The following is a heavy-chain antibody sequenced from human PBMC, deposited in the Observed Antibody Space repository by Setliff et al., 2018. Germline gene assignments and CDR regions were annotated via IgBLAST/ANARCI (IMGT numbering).Heavy chain of an antibody. J-gene: IGHJ3*02. CDR3: ARKLRYFDWLAQDDAFDI. CDR1: GGSINNYY. Sequence: ETLSLTCTVSGGSINNYYWSWIRQPAGKGLEWIGHIYTSGSTNYNPSLKSRVTISVDTSKNQFSLKLSSVTAADTAVYYCARKLRYFDWLAQDDAFDIWGQGTMVTVSS. V-gene: IGHV4-4*07. CDR2: IYTSGST. D-gene: IGHD3-9*01.